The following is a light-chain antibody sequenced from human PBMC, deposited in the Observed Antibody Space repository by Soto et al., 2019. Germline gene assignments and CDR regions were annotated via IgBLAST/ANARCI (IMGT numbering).Light chain of an antibody. V-gene: IGKV1-9*01. J-gene: IGKJ4*01. Sequence: IQLTQSPSSLSASVGDRVTITCRASQAISSYLAWYQQKPGKAPNLLIYAASTLQSGVPSRFSGSGSGTDFTLTISSLQPEDFATYFCQQLNSYPLTFXGGTKVDIK. CDR1: QAISSY. CDR3: QQLNSYPLT. CDR2: AAS.